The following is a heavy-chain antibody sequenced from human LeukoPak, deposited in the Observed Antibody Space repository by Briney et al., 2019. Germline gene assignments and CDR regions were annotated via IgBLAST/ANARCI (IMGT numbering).Heavy chain of an antibody. D-gene: IGHD2-8*01. CDR2: ISYDGSNK. Sequence: PGRSLRLSCAASGFTFSSYAMHWVRQAPGKGLEWVAVISYDGSNKYYAGSVKGRFTISRDNSKNTLYLQMNSLRAEDTAVYYCARAQITSFVLMVYGGFDYWGQGTLVTVSS. CDR1: GFTFSSYA. CDR3: ARAQITSFVLMVYGGFDY. J-gene: IGHJ4*02. V-gene: IGHV3-30-3*01.